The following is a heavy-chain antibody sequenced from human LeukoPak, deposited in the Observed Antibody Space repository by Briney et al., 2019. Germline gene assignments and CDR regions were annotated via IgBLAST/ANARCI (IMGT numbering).Heavy chain of an antibody. CDR2: INPNSGGT. CDR3: ARGTSFQYNWFDP. D-gene: IGHD2-2*01. CDR1: GYTFTGYY. V-gene: IGHV1-2*02. Sequence: ASVKVSCKASGYTFTGYYMHWVRQAPGQGLEWMGWINPNSGGTNYAQKFQGRVTMARDTSISTAYMELSRLRSDDTAVYYCARGTSFQYNWFDPWGRGTLVTVSS. J-gene: IGHJ5*02.